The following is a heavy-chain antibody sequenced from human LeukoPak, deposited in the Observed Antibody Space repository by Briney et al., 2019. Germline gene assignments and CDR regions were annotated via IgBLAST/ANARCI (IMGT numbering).Heavy chain of an antibody. CDR1: GGTFSSYA. J-gene: IGHJ5*02. D-gene: IGHD6-13*01. CDR2: IIPILGIA. CDR3: TRERYRYSSSWYRLFDP. V-gene: IGHV1-69*04. Sequence: SVKVSCKASGGTFSSYAISWVRQAPGQGLEWMGRIIPILGIANYAQKFQGRVTITADKSTSTAYMELSSLRSEDTAVYYCTRERYRYSSSWYRLFDPWGQGTLVTVSS.